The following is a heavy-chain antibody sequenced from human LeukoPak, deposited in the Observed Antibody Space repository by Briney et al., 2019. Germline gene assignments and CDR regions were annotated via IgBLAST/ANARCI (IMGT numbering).Heavy chain of an antibody. V-gene: IGHV1-18*01. CDR1: GYTFTSYG. CDR3: ARLAAVTTFYYYYYMDV. Sequence: GASVKVSCXASGYTFTSYGISWVRQAPGQGLEWMGWISAYNGNTNYAQKLQGRVTMTTDTSTSTAYMELRSLRSDDTAVYYCARLAAVTTFYYYYYMDVWGKGTTVTVSS. CDR2: ISAYNGNT. D-gene: IGHD4-17*01. J-gene: IGHJ6*03.